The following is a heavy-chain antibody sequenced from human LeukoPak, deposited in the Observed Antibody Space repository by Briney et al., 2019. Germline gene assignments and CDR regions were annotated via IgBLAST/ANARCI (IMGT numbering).Heavy chain of an antibody. CDR2: IYYSGST. Sequence: SETLSLTCTVSGGSISSYYWSWIRQPPGKGLEWIGYIYYSGSTNYNPSLKSRVTISVDTSKNQFSLKLSSVTAADTAVYYCARGDDYDILTGLDYWGQGTLVTVSS. V-gene: IGHV4-59*01. CDR3: ARGDDYDILTGLDY. CDR1: GGSISSYY. J-gene: IGHJ4*02. D-gene: IGHD3-9*01.